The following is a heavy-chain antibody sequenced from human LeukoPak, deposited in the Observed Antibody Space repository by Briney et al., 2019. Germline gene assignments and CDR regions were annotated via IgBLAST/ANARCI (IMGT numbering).Heavy chain of an antibody. CDR3: ATDAHYYGDYDRWLVNYYYYGMDV. V-gene: IGHV1-24*01. D-gene: IGHD4-17*01. CDR2: FDPEDGET. J-gene: IGHJ6*02. Sequence: SGRSLRLSCAASGFAFDDYAMHWVRQAPGKGLEWMGAFDPEDGETIYAQKFQGRVTMTEDTSTDTAYMELSSLRSEDTAVYYCATDAHYYGDYDRWLVNYYYYGMDVWGQGTTVTVSS. CDR1: GFAFDDYA.